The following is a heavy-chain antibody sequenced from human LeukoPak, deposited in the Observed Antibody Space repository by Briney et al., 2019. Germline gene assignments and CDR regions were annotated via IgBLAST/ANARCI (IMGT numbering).Heavy chain of an antibody. V-gene: IGHV5-10-1*01. Sequence: GESLKISCKGSGYSFTNYWISWVRQIPGKGLVWMGTIDPSDSYTNYSPSFQGHVTISVDKSISTAYLQWSSLKASGTAIYYCAKAAASLDWFDPWGQGTLVIVSS. CDR1: GYSFTNYW. J-gene: IGHJ5*02. CDR2: IDPSDSYT. CDR3: AKAAASLDWFDP. D-gene: IGHD6-13*01.